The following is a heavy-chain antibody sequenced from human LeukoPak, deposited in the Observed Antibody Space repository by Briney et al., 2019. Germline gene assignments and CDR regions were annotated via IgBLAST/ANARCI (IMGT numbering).Heavy chain of an antibody. Sequence: ASETLSLTCAVSGDSITRSKWWGLVRQSPEKGLEWVGEIYHSGATNYNSSLKSRVTMSVDKSKNQFSLNLSSVTAADTAVYYCASGSHAVTTPFDYWGQGTLVTVSS. CDR3: ASGSHAVTTPFDY. V-gene: IGHV4-4*02. J-gene: IGHJ4*02. D-gene: IGHD3-16*01. CDR2: IYHSGAT. CDR1: GDSITRSKW.